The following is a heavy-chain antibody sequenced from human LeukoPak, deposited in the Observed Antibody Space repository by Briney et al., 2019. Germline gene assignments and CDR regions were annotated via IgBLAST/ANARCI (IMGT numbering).Heavy chain of an antibody. D-gene: IGHD1-26*01. V-gene: IGHV3-53*01. CDR2: IYSGGST. Sequence: PGGSLRLSCAASGFTVSSNYMSRVRQAPGKGLEWVSVIYSGGSTYYADSVKGRFTISRDNSKNTLYLQMNSLRAEDTAVYYCAKSGSYFAFDIWGQGTMVTVSS. CDR1: GFTVSSNY. J-gene: IGHJ3*02. CDR3: AKSGSYFAFDI.